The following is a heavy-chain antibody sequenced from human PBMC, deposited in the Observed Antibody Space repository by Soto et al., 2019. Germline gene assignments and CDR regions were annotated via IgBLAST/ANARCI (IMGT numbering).Heavy chain of an antibody. D-gene: IGHD3-3*01. CDR1: GFTFSSYA. J-gene: IGHJ6*02. CDR3: AKGGRKWFWSGPEGYYYYGMDV. V-gene: IGHV3-23*01. Sequence: PGGSLRLSCAASGFTFSSYAMSWVRQAPGKGLEWVSAISGSGGSTYYADSVKGRFTISRDNSKNTLYLQMNSLRAEDTAVYYCAKGGRKWFWSGPEGYYYYGMDVWGQGTTVTVSS. CDR2: ISGSGGST.